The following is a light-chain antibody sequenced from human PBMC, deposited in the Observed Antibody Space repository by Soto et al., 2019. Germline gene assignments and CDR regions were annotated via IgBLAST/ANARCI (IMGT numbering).Light chain of an antibody. CDR3: QQYNSYS. V-gene: IGKV1-5*01. CDR1: QSMSNW. CDR2: RAS. Sequence: DIQMTQSPSTLSGSVANRVTITCRASQSMSNWLAWYQQKPGTAPMDPIYRASNWQSWVPTRISCSGDWTEFTLTISSLQPDDFASYYYQQYNSYSLGRGTKVDI. J-gene: IGKJ1*01.